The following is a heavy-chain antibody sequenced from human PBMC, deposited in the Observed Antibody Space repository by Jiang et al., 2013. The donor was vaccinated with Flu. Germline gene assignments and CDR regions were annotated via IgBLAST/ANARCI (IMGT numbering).Heavy chain of an antibody. J-gene: IGHJ3*02. D-gene: IGHD1-26*01. Sequence: VSGLVKPSQTLSLTCAVSGGSISSGGYSWSWIRQPPGKGLEWIGYIYHSGSTYYNPSLKSRVTISVDRSKNQFSLKLSSVTAADTAVYYCARAYQRYSGSYRGAFDIWGQGTMVTVSS. CDR3: ARAYQRYSGSYRGAFDI. CDR2: IYHSGST. V-gene: IGHV4-30-2*01. CDR1: GGSISSGGYS.